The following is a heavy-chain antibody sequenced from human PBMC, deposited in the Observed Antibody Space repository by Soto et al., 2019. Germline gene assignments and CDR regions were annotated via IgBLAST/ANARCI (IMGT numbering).Heavy chain of an antibody. CDR1: GFTFSSYA. D-gene: IGHD2-15*01. CDR3: GRERGYCSGGSCSSARYYYYGMDV. J-gene: IGHJ6*02. V-gene: IGHV3-30-3*01. Sequence: QVQLVESGGGVVQPGRSLRLSFAASGFTFSSYAMQWVRQAPGKGLEWVAVISYDGSNKYYADSVKGRFTIARDNSKNARYLEMNILGAEDTAVYYCGRERGYCSGGSCSSARYYYYGMDVWGQGPTVTGSS. CDR2: ISYDGSNK.